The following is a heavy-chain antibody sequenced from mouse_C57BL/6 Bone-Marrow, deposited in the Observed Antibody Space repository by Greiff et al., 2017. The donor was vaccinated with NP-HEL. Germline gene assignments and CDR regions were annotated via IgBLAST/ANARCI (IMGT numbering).Heavy chain of an antibody. D-gene: IGHD2-3*01. Sequence: EVKLMESGPVLVKPGASVKMSCKASGYTFTDYYMNWVKQSHGKSLEWIGVINPYNGGTSYNQKFKGKATLTVDKSSSTAYMELHSLTSEDSAVYYCARKRWLLYYFDYWGQGTTLTVSS. CDR2: INPYNGGT. V-gene: IGHV1-19*01. J-gene: IGHJ2*01. CDR1: GYTFTDYY. CDR3: ARKRWLLYYFDY.